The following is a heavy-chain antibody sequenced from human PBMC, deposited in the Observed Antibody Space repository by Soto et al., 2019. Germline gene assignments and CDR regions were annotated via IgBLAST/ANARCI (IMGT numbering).Heavy chain of an antibody. V-gene: IGHV1-2*02. CDR1: GSTFTGYY. Sequence: QVQLVQSGAEVRKPGASVKVSCKASGSTFTGYYMHWVRQAPGQGLEWMGWINPNSGATNYAQRFQGRVTMTRDTSISTAYMELRRLRSDDTAVYYCARIMSGSGPFDYWGQGTLVSVSS. J-gene: IGHJ4*02. CDR3: ARIMSGSGPFDY. D-gene: IGHD1-26*01. CDR2: INPNSGAT.